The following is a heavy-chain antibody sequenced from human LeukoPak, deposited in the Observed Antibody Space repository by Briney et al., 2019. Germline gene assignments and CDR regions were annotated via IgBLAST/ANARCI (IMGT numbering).Heavy chain of an antibody. J-gene: IGHJ5*02. CDR1: GYTFTSYD. Sequence: GSVTVSCKASGYTFTSYDINWVRQATGQGVEWMGWMNPNSCNTGYAQKFQGRVTMTRNTSISTAYMELSSLRSEDTAVYYCASTDSITGTTSSWFDPWGQGTLVTVSS. CDR3: ASTDSITGTTSSWFDP. CDR2: MNPNSCNT. V-gene: IGHV1-8*01. D-gene: IGHD1-7*01.